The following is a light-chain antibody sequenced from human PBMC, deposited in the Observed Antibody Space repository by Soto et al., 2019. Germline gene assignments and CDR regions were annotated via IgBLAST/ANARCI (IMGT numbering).Light chain of an antibody. CDR3: QPYNNWPLT. CDR2: GAS. J-gene: IGKJ4*01. V-gene: IGKV3-15*01. Sequence: EIVMTPSPVTLSVSPGERATLSCRASQSVTNSYLAWYQQKPGQAPRLLIFGASTRAAGIPTRFSGSRSGAEFTLTINSLQSEDFAVYYCQPYNNWPLTCGGGTKGDIK. CDR1: QSVTNSY.